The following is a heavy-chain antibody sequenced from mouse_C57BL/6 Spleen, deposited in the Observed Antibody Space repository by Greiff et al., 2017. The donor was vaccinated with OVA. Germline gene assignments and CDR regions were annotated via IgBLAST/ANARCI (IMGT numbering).Heavy chain of an antibody. D-gene: IGHD2-1*01. CDR2: IDPSDSYT. J-gene: IGHJ2*01. CDR1: GYTFTSYW. CDR3: ARRGYYWYFDY. V-gene: IGHV1-69*01. Sequence: QVQLQQPGAELVMPGASVKLSCKASGYTFTSYWMPWVKQRPGQGLEWIGEIDPSDSYTNYNQKFKGKSTLTVDKSSSTAYMQLSSLTSEDSAVYYCARRGYYWYFDYWGQGTTLTVSS.